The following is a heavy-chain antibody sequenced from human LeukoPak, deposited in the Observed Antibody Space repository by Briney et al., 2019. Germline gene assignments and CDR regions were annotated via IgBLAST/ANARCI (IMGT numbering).Heavy chain of an antibody. Sequence: PGGSLRLSCAASGLTFRNYWMTWVRQSPGKGLEWLAIIKPDGSDKYHVDSVKGRFTISRDNAKNSLYLQMSSLRAEDTAVYYCARGGHRQKEFWGQGTLVTVSS. CDR2: IKPDGSDK. V-gene: IGHV3-7*01. J-gene: IGHJ4*02. D-gene: IGHD3-10*01. CDR3: ARGGHRQKEF. CDR1: GLTFRNYW.